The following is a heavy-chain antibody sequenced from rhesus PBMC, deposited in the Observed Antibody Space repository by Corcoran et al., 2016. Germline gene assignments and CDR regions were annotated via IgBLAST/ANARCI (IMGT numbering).Heavy chain of an antibody. Sequence: QVQLQESGPGMVKPSETLSLTCAVSGGSISSGYDWSWIHPPPGQGLEWIGYIYGSSGTTNYNPSLKNRVTMSKDASKNQFSLKLSSVTAADTAVYYCARDRGPYYRGPSMDVWGRGVLVTVSS. CDR2: IYGSSGTT. D-gene: IGHD3-9*01. CDR3: ARDRGPYYRGPSMDV. V-gene: IGHV4-76*01. CDR1: GGSISSGYD. J-gene: IGHJ5-2*02.